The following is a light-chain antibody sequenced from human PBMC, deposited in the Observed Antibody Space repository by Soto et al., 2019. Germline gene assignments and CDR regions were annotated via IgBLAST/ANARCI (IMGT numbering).Light chain of an antibody. CDR1: QSLVHGDGNTY. J-gene: IGKJ4*01. V-gene: IGKV2-24*01. CDR2: KIS. Sequence: DIVMAQTPLSSPVTLGQPASISCRSSQSLVHGDGNTYLSWLQQRPGQPPRLLIYKISSRFSGVPDRITDSGAGTDFTLKISRVEAEDVGTYYFMQATQSPLTFGGGTKVEIK. CDR3: MQATQSPLT.